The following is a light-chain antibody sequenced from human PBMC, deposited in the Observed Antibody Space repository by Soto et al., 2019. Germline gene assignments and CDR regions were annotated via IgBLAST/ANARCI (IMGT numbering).Light chain of an antibody. J-gene: IGKJ5*01. CDR2: GAS. CDR3: QQRYNWPIT. CDR1: QTVLNNY. V-gene: IGKV3D-20*02. Sequence: EIVLTQSPGTLSLSPGERATLSCRASQTVLNNYLTWYQQKPGRAPRRLIFGASIRATGIPDRFSGSGSGTDFTLTISSLEPEDFSVYYCQQRYNWPITFGQGTRLEIK.